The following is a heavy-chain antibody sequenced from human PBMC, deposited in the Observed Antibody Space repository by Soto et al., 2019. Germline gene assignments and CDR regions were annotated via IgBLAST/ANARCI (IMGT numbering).Heavy chain of an antibody. CDR3: ARSRSGAVPDSFGY. CDR1: GFMFNRYA. CDR2: ISKDGSVQ. Sequence: QVQLVESGGRVVQPGRSLRLSCAASGFMFNRYAIHWVRQTPGKGLEWVAVISKDGSVQYYADSVRGRFIISRDKSKDTVHLEMNSLRVVDTAVFYCARSRSGAVPDSFGYWGQGTPVTVSS. D-gene: IGHD3-3*01. J-gene: IGHJ4*02. V-gene: IGHV3-30-3*01.